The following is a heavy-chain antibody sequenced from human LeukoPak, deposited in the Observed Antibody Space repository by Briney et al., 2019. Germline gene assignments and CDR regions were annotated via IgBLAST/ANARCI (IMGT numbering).Heavy chain of an antibody. CDR3: ASGIAAATGVGY. CDR2: ISSSSSSSTI. CDR1: GFTFSSYS. Sequence: GGSLRLSCAASGFTFSSYSMNWVRQAPGKGLEWVSYISSSSSSSTIYYADSVKGRFTISRDNAKNSLYLQMNSLRDEDTAVYYCASGIAAATGVGYWGQGTLVTVSS. V-gene: IGHV3-48*02. D-gene: IGHD6-13*01. J-gene: IGHJ4*02.